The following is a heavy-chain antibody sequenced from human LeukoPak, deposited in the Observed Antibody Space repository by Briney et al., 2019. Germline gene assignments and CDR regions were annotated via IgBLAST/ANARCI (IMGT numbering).Heavy chain of an antibody. CDR3: ARDRHIVVVTARRGNWFDP. CDR2: IYTSGST. V-gene: IGHV4-4*07. J-gene: IGHJ5*02. CDR1: GGSISSYY. Sequence: SETLSLTCTVSGGSISSYYRSWIRQPAGKGLEWIGRIYTSGSTNYNPSLKSRVTMSVDTSKNQFSLKLSSVTAADTAVYYCARDRHIVVVTARRGNWFDPWGQGTLVTVSS. D-gene: IGHD2-21*02.